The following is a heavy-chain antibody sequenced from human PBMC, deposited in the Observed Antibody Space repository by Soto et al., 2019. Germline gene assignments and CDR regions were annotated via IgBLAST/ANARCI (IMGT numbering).Heavy chain of an antibody. CDR1: GDSISRYY. D-gene: IGHD3-10*01. J-gene: IGHJ6*02. Sequence: QVQLQESGPGLVKPSETLSLTCTVSGDSISRYYWSWIRLSPGKGLEWIGYIYYSGETNYNPSVKRRVTISVDRTKNQFSPKLSSLTAADTAVYYCARDQGGGFLKGSGMDVWGQGPTVTVSS. CDR3: ARDQGGGFLKGSGMDV. CDR2: IYYSGET. V-gene: IGHV4-59*01.